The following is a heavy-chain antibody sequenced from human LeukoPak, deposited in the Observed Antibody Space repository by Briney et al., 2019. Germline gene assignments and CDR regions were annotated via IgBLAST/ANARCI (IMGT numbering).Heavy chain of an antibody. Sequence: ASVKVSCKASGYTFTSYDINWVRQATGQGLEWMGWMHPNSGNTGYAQKFQGRVTMTRNTSISTAYMELSSLRYEDTAVYYCARGVRHRTYSGWTLYYFDYWGQGTLVTVSS. D-gene: IGHD5-12*01. V-gene: IGHV1-8*01. CDR2: MHPNSGNT. J-gene: IGHJ4*02. CDR3: ARGVRHRTYSGWTLYYFDY. CDR1: GYTFTSYD.